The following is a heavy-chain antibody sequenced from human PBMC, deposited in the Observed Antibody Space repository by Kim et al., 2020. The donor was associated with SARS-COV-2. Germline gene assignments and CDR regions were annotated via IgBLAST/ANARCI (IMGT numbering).Heavy chain of an antibody. V-gene: IGHV3-30*02. CDR2: K. Sequence: KYYADSVKGRFTISRDNSKNTLYLQMNSLRAEDTAVYYCAKENYYVSFDYWGQGTLVTVSS. J-gene: IGHJ4*02. D-gene: IGHD3-10*02. CDR3: AKENYYVSFDY.